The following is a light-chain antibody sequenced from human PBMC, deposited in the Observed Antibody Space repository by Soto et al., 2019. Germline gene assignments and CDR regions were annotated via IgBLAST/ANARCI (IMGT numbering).Light chain of an antibody. J-gene: IGLJ1*01. V-gene: IGLV1-40*01. CDR3: QSYDSSLTGYYV. CDR2: GNS. Sequence: QSALTQPPSVSGAPGQRVTISCTGSSSNIGAGYDVHWYQQLPGKAPKLLIYGNSNRPSGVPDRFSGSKSGTSASLAITGLQAEDEADYYCQSYDSSLTGYYVFGTGTKVTVL. CDR1: SSNIGAGYD.